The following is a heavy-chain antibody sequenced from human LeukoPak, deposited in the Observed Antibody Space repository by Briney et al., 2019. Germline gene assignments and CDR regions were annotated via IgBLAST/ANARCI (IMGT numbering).Heavy chain of an antibody. Sequence: GGSLRLSCTASGFTFSRSWMNWIRQAPGKGLEWVANINPDGDGMRFVDSVKGRFTMSRDNAQSSLHLQMNSLRVEDTALYYCAAWTDRGYSYWGQGVLVTVSS. CDR2: INPDGDGM. D-gene: IGHD5-12*01. J-gene: IGHJ4*02. V-gene: IGHV3-7*01. CDR1: GFTFSRSW. CDR3: AAWTDRGYSY.